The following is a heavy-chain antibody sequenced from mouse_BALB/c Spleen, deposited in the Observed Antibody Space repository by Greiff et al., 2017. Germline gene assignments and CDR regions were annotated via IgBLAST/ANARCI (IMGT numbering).Heavy chain of an antibody. J-gene: IGHJ1*01. CDR3: ARDTKGYFDV. CDR1: GFTFSDYY. V-gene: IGHV5-4*02. D-gene: IGHD1-1*01. CDR2: ISDGGSYT. Sequence: EVQVVESGGGLVKPGGSLKLSCAASGFTFSDYYMYWVRQTPEKRLEWVATISDGGSYTYYPDSVKGRFTISRDNAKNNLYLQMSSLKSEDTAMYYCARDTKGYFDVWGAGTTVTVSS.